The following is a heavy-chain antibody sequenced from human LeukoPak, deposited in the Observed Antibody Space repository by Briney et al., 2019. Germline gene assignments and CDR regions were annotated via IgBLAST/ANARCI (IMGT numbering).Heavy chain of an antibody. D-gene: IGHD1-1*01. CDR3: VTSWIRQPGDC. J-gene: IGHJ4*02. Sequence: GGSLRLSCAASGFTFSDYYMSWIRQAPGKGLEWVSYISSSGSTIYYADSVKGRFTISRDNAKNSLYLQMNSLRAEDTAVYYCVTSWIRQPGDCWGQGILVTVSS. CDR2: ISSSGSTI. CDR1: GFTFSDYY. V-gene: IGHV3-11*01.